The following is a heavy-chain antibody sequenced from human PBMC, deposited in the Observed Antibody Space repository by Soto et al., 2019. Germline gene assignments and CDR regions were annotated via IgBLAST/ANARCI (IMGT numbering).Heavy chain of an antibody. CDR2: IDPSDSYT. V-gene: IGHV5-10-1*01. CDR1: GYSFTSYW. CDR3: VKDGSSGWPYFDDMDV. Sequence: GESLKISCKGSGYSFTSYWISWVRQMPGKGLEWMGRIDPSDSYTNYSPSFQGHVTISADKSISTAYLQWSSLKASDTAMYYCVKDGSSGWPYFDDMDVWGQGTTVTVSS. J-gene: IGHJ6*02. D-gene: IGHD6-19*01.